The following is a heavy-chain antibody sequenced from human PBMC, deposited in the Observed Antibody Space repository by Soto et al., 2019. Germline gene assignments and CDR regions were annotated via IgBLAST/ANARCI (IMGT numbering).Heavy chain of an antibody. CDR1: GFTFSSYG. V-gene: IGHV3-33*01. J-gene: IGHJ4*02. CDR2: IWYDGSNK. CDR3: ARDVWSYYDSSGLDY. Sequence: PGGSLRLSCAASGFTFSSYGMHWVRQAPGKGLEWVAVIWYDGSNKYYADSVKGRFTISRDNSKNTLYLQMNSLRAEDTAVYYCARDVWSYYDSSGLDYWGQGTLVTVSS. D-gene: IGHD3-22*01.